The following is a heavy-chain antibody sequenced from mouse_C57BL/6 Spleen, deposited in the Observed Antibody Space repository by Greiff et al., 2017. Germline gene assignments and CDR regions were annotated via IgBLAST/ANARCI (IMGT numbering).Heavy chain of an antibody. CDR3: ARRPHGSSYGGAMDY. CDR2: IWRGGST. J-gene: IGHJ4*01. D-gene: IGHD1-1*01. V-gene: IGHV2-2*01. Sequence: VQLQQSGPGLVQPSQSLSITCTVSGFSLTSYGVHWVRQSPGKGLEWLGVIWRGGSTAYNAAFISRLSISKDNSKSQVFFKMNSLQADDTAIYYCARRPHGSSYGGAMDYWGQGTSVTVSS. CDR1: GFSLTSYG.